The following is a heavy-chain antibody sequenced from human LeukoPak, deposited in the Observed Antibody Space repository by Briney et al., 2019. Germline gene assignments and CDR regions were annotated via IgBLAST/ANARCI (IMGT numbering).Heavy chain of an antibody. CDR2: INPSGGST. CDR3: AREEVFGGVIVKNFDY. CDR1: GYTFTSYY. Sequence: GASVKVSCKASGYTFTSYYMHWERQAPGQGLEWMGIINPSGGSTSYAQKFQGRVTMTRDTSTSTVYMELSSLRSEDTAVYYCAREEVFGGVIVKNFDYWGQGTLVTVSS. J-gene: IGHJ4*02. V-gene: IGHV1-46*01. D-gene: IGHD3-16*02.